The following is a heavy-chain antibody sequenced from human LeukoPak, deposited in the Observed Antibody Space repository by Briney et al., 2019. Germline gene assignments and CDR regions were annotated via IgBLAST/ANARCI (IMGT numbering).Heavy chain of an antibody. D-gene: IGHD2-2*01. J-gene: IGHJ4*02. Sequence: PSETLSLTCTVSDGSISSHYWSWIRQPPGKGLEWIGYISYSGSTNYNPSLKSRVTISGDTSKNQFSLKLSSVTAADTAVYYCARQGYCSSISCRFFDYWGQGTLATVSP. CDR2: ISYSGST. V-gene: IGHV4-59*08. CDR3: ARQGYCSSISCRFFDY. CDR1: DGSISSHY.